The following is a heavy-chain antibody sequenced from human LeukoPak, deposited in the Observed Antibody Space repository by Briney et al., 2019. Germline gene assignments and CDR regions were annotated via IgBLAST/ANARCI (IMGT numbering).Heavy chain of an antibody. J-gene: IGHJ4*02. CDR2: IGIRGDT. CDR1: GFTFIDYD. CDR3: ARGGIQVSGIDEFDY. Sequence: GGSLRLSCAASGFTFIDYDMHWVRQAIGKGLEWVSAIGIRGDTHYSGSVKGRFTISRRNTESSLYLKMISLRAEDTAVYYCARGGIQVSGIDEFDYWGQGTLVTVS. V-gene: IGHV3-13*01. D-gene: IGHD6-19*01.